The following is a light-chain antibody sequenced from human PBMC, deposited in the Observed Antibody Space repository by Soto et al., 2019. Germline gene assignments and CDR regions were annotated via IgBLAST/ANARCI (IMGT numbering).Light chain of an antibody. CDR1: QDIANY. J-gene: IGKJ4*01. CDR3: QQYDNLPLT. Sequence: DIQMTQSPSSLSASVGDRVTITCQASQDIANYLNWYQQKAGRAPKFLIYDASNLEKGVPSRFSGSGSGTDFTLTISSLQPEDIATYYCQQYDNLPLTFGGGTKVEIK. CDR2: DAS. V-gene: IGKV1-33*01.